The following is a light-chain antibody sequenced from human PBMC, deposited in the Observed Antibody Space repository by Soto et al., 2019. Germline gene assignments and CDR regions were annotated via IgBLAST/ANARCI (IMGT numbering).Light chain of an antibody. V-gene: IGKV3-11*01. CDR3: QQRSNWPPYT. CDR1: QSVSSY. J-gene: IGKJ2*01. Sequence: EIVLTQSPATLSLSPGERATLSCRASQSVSSYLAWYQQKPGQAPRLLIYDASNRATGIPARFSGSGSGTDFTLTISSLEPEGFAVYYCQQRSNWPPYTFGEGNKLEIK. CDR2: DAS.